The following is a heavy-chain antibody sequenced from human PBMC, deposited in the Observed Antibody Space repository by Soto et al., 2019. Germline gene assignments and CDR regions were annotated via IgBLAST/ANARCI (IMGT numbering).Heavy chain of an antibody. Sequence: EVQLVESGGGLVQPGGSLRLSCADSGFSVSNNYMSWVRQAPGKGLECVSLIYSGGDTYYVDSVKGRFSISRDSSKNTLYLQMNSLSAEDSAVYYGARNIPVTTLGYWGQGTVVTVAS. V-gene: IGHV3-66*01. CDR2: IYSGGDT. CDR1: GFSVSNNY. D-gene: IGHD4-17*01. CDR3: ARNIPVTTLGY. J-gene: IGHJ4*02.